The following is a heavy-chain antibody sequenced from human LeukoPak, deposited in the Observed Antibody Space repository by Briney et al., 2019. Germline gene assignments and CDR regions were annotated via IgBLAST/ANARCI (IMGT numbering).Heavy chain of an antibody. CDR1: GFTFSSYG. CDR3: AKAVSGFGELERNWFDP. CDR2: IRYDGSNK. J-gene: IGHJ5*02. D-gene: IGHD3-10*01. V-gene: IGHV3-30*02. Sequence: GGSLRLSCAASGFTFSSYGMHWVRQAPGKGLEWVAFIRYDGSNKYYADSVKGRFTISRDNSKNTLYLQMNSLRAEDTAVYYCAKAVSGFGELERNWFDPWGQGTLVTVSS.